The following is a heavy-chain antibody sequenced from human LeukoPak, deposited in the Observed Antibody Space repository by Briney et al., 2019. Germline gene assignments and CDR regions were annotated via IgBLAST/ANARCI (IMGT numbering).Heavy chain of an antibody. CDR3: ARGGEYGTDYFGY. CDR1: GFTSSSYA. Sequence: GGSLRLSCAASGFTSSSYAMHWVRQAPGKGLEWVAVISYDGSNKYYADSVKGRFTISRDNSRNTLYLQMNSLRAEDTAVYYCARGGEYGTDYFGYWGQGTLVTVSS. D-gene: IGHD2/OR15-2a*01. J-gene: IGHJ4*02. V-gene: IGHV3-30-3*01. CDR2: ISYDGSNK.